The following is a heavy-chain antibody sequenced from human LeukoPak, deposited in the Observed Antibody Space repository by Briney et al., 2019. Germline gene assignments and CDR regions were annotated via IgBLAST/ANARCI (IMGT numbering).Heavy chain of an antibody. V-gene: IGHV4-34*01. CDR3: ARRAKYCSSTSCYGTRGGHYFDY. D-gene: IGHD2-2*01. CDR1: GGSFSGYY. CDR2: INHSGST. J-gene: IGHJ4*02. Sequence: SETLSLTCAVYGGSFSGYYWSWIRQPPGKGLEWIGEINHSGSTNYNPSLKSRVTISVDTSKNQFSLKLSPVTAADTAVYYCARRAKYCSSTSCYGTRGGHYFDYWGQGTLVTVSS.